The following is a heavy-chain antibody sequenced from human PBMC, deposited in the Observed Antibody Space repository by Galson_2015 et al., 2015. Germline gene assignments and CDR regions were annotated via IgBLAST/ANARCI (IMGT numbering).Heavy chain of an antibody. J-gene: IGHJ4*02. V-gene: IGHV3-53*01. CDR2: INYDGTT. CDR1: GFSVSKNY. CDR3: ASPVISVSGAISDY. D-gene: IGHD6-19*01. Sequence: SLRLSCAVSGFSVSKNYMPWVRQAPGKGLEWVSTINYDGTTIYADSVTGRFRISRDDSRNTVFLQMNSLRGEDTAVYYCASPVISVSGAISDYWGQGTLVIVSS.